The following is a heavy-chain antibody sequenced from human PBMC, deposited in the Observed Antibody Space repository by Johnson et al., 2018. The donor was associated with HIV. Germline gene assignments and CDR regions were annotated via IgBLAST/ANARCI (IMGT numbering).Heavy chain of an antibody. Sequence: QVQLVESGGGLVQPGGSLRLSCAASGFTFSSYAMHWVRQPPGKGLEWVAVISYGGNKQYYVDSVEGRFTISRDNSKDTLYLQMNNRTTEDTAVYSWAGDFGLGELSYETVDAFDVWGPGTLVTVSS. CDR3: AGDFGLGELSYETVDAFDV. J-gene: IGHJ3*01. CDR2: ISYGGNKQ. V-gene: IGHV3-30-3*01. D-gene: IGHD3-16*02. CDR1: GFTFSSYA.